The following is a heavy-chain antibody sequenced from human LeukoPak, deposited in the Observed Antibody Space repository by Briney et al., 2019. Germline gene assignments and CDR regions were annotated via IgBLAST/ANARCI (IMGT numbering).Heavy chain of an antibody. J-gene: IGHJ5*02. V-gene: IGHV3-7*01. Sequence: PGGSLRLSCAAFGFTISNYWMSWVRQAPGKGLQWVASIKQDGSEKYYVDSVKGRFTISTDNAKNSLYLQMNSLRAEDTPVYYCARGRVGIGSWAQGTLVTVSS. CDR3: ARGRVGIGS. D-gene: IGHD3-3*01. CDR2: IKQDGSEK. CDR1: GFTISNYW.